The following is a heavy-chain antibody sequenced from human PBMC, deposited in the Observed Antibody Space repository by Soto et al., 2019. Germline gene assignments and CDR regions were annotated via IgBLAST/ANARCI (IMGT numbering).Heavy chain of an antibody. CDR2: ISAYNGNT. CDR3: AGDAPPADY. Sequence: QVQLVQSGAEVKKPGASVKVSCKASGYTFTSYAISWVRQAPGQGLEWLGWISAYNGNTNYAQKLQGRVTMTTDTSTSTAYMERRRMRSDDTVFYYGAGDAPPADYWGQGTLVTVSS. CDR1: GYTFTSYA. J-gene: IGHJ4*02. V-gene: IGHV1-18*01.